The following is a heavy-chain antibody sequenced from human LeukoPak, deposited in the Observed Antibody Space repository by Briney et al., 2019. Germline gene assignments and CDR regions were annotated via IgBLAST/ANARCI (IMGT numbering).Heavy chain of an antibody. V-gene: IGHV4-59*01. CDR3: ARDYSRYLGGGFDY. CDR1: GGSISSYY. D-gene: IGHD3-16*01. J-gene: IGHJ4*02. CDR2: IYYSGST. Sequence: PSETLSLTCTVSGGSISSYYWSWIRQPPGKGLEWIGYIYYSGSTSYNPSLKSRVTISVDTSKNQFSLKLSSVTAADTAVYYCARDYSRYLGGGFDYWGQGTLVTVSS.